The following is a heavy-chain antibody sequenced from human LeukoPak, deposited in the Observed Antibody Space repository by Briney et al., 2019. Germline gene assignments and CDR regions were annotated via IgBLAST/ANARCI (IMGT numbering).Heavy chain of an antibody. D-gene: IGHD1-1*01. CDR3: ARALERDGMDV. J-gene: IGHJ6*02. CDR1: GFTFSSYS. V-gene: IGHV3-48*04. CDR2: ISSSSSTI. Sequence: GGSLRLSCAASGFTFSSYSMNWVRQAPGKGLEWVSYISSSSSTIYYADSVKGRSTISRDNAKNSLYLQMNSLRAEDTAVYYCARALERDGMDVWGQGTTVTVSS.